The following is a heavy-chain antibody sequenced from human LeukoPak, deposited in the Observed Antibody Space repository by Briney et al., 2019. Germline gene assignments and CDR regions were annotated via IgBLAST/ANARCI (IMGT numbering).Heavy chain of an antibody. D-gene: IGHD2/OR15-2a*01. CDR1: GFIFNNYG. Sequence: GGSLRLSCAASGFIFNNYGMHWVRQAPGKGLEWVAVVWYGGTNKYYADSVKGRFTISRDNSKNTLYLQINSLRAEDTAVYYCTREFLRSFDYWGQGTLVTVPS. V-gene: IGHV3-33*01. CDR2: VWYGGTNK. CDR3: TREFLRSFDY. J-gene: IGHJ4*02.